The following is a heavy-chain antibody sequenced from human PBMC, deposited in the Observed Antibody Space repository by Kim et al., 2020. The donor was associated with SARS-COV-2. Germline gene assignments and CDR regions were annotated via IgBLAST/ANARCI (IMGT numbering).Heavy chain of an antibody. D-gene: IGHD5-18*01. CDR2: IIPIFGIA. CDR1: GGTFSNYT. J-gene: IGHJ4*02. CDR3: ARATLEMATAEFDY. V-gene: IGHV1-69*02. Sequence: SVKVSCKASGGTFSNYTISWVRQAPGQGPEWMGRIIPIFGIANYAQKFQGRVTITADKSTSTAYMELSSLRSEDTAVYYCARATLEMATAEFDYWGQGTLVTVSS.